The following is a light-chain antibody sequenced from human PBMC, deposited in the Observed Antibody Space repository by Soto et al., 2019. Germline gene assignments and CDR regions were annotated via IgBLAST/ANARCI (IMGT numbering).Light chain of an antibody. V-gene: IGKV1-17*01. CDR3: IKYNSYPYT. J-gene: IGKJ2*01. Sequence: DIQMTQSPSSLSASVGDRVTITCRASQGIRNDLGWYQRKPGKAPKRLIYAASSVQSGVPSRFSGSGSGTEFTVTIISMQPEDLATYYCIKYNSYPYTFGQGTKLEIK. CDR2: AAS. CDR1: QGIRND.